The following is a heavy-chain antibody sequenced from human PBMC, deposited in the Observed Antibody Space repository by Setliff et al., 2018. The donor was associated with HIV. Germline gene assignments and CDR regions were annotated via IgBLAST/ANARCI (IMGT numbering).Heavy chain of an antibody. CDR3: ATSLTYSSGWPYFDY. CDR2: ISGSGIST. CDR1: GFTFSSHA. D-gene: IGHD6-25*01. J-gene: IGHJ4*02. Sequence: PGGSLRLSCAASGFTFSSHAMTWVRQAPGQGLEWVSIISGSGISTYYADSVKGRFTISRDSSKNTLYLQMNSLRADDTAVYYCATSLTYSSGWPYFDYWGQGTLVTVSS. V-gene: IGHV3-23*01.